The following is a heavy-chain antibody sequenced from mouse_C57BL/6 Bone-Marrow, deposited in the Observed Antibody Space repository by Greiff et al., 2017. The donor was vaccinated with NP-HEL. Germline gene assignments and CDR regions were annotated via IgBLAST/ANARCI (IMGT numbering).Heavy chain of an antibody. CDR2: IDPSDSYT. J-gene: IGHJ1*03. CDR3: AITTVEGWYFDV. D-gene: IGHD1-1*01. CDR1: GYTFTSYW. V-gene: IGHV1-69*01. Sequence: VQLQQPGAELVMPGASVKLSCKASGYTFTSYWMHWVKQRPGQGLEWIGEIDPSDSYTNYNQKFKGKSTLTVDKSSSTAYMQLSSLTSEDSAVYYCAITTVEGWYFDVWGTGTTVTVSS.